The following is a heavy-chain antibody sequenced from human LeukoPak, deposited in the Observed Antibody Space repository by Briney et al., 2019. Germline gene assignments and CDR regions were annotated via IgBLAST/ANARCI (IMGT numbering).Heavy chain of an antibody. D-gene: IGHD2-2*02. Sequence: PGGSLRLSCAASGLTFSSYAMHWVRQAPGKGLEWVAVKSYDGSNKYYADSVKGRFTISRDNSKNTLYLQMNSLRAEDTAVYYCARGDCSSTSCYRLDYWGQGTLVTVSS. CDR2: KSYDGSNK. J-gene: IGHJ4*02. CDR3: ARGDCSSTSCYRLDY. CDR1: GLTFSSYA. V-gene: IGHV3-30-3*01.